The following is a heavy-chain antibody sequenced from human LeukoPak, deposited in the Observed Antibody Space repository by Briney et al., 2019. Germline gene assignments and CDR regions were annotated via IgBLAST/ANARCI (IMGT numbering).Heavy chain of an antibody. CDR2: ITQDGSEK. CDR3: ARPGFNYDFWSGPYYFDY. Sequence: GGSLTLLCAASGFPLSSYWMSWLRQSTGKGVEWVHNITQDGSEKYYVDSVKGRFAISRDNAKNSLYLHMNSLRAEDTAVYYCARPGFNYDFWSGPYYFDYWGQGTLVTVSS. V-gene: IGHV3-7*01. D-gene: IGHD3-3*01. CDR1: GFPLSSYW. J-gene: IGHJ4*02.